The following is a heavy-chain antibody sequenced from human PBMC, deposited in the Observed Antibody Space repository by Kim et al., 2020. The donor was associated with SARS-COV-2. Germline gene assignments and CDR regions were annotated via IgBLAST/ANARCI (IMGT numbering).Heavy chain of an antibody. V-gene: IGHV4-39*01. CDR2: IYYSGST. Sequence: SETLSLTCTVSGGSISSSSYYWGWIRQPPGKGLEWIGSIYYSGSTYYNPSLKSRVTISVDTSKNQFSLKLSSVTAADTAVYYCARVDPNLYCSGGSPLCPPDYWGQGTLVTVSS. J-gene: IGHJ4*02. CDR3: ARVDPNLYCSGGSPLCPPDY. CDR1: GGSISSSSYY. D-gene: IGHD2-15*01.